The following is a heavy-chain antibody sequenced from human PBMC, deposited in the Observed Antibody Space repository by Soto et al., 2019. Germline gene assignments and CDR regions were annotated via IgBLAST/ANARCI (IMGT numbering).Heavy chain of an antibody. J-gene: IGHJ6*02. Sequence: GASVKVSCKASGYTFTSYGISWVRQAPGQGLEWMGWISAYNGNTNYAQKLQGRVTMTTDTSTSTAYMELRSLRSDDTAVYYCARDLGVSGWNDRQSYYYYGMDVWGQGTTVTVSS. CDR2: ISAYNGNT. V-gene: IGHV1-18*01. D-gene: IGHD6-19*01. CDR1: GYTFTSYG. CDR3: ARDLGVSGWNDRQSYYYYGMDV.